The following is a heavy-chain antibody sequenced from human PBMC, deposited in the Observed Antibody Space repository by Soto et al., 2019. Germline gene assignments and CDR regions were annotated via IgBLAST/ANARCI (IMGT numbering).Heavy chain of an antibody. Sequence: QVQMVQSGAEVKKPGSSARVSCKVSGGTFSRHSISWVRQAPGQGLEWMGGIIPIFDATQYAQKFQGRLTITADESTTTFHMDLSGLRPEDTAIYYCARDSPSVRGSWGQGTLVTVS. D-gene: IGHD3-10*01. CDR3: ARDSPSVRGS. CDR1: GGTFSRHS. J-gene: IGHJ5*02. V-gene: IGHV1-69*01. CDR2: IIPIFDAT.